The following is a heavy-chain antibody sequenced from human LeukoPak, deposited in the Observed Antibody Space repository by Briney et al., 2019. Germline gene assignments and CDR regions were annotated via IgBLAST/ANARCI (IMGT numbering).Heavy chain of an antibody. Sequence: SVKVSCKASGGTFSSYAISWVRQAPGQGLEWMGRIIPIFGTASYAQKFQGRVTITADKSTSTAYMELSSLRSEDTAVYYCARGEEMAILFDYWGQGTLVTVSS. CDR3: ARGEEMAILFDY. V-gene: IGHV1-69*06. J-gene: IGHJ4*02. CDR1: GGTFSSYA. D-gene: IGHD5-24*01. CDR2: IIPIFGTA.